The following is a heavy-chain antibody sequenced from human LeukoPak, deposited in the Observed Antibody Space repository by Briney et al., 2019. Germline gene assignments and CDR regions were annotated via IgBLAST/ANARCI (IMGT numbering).Heavy chain of an antibody. D-gene: IGHD4-23*01. CDR2: IKQDGSEK. Sequence: GGSLRLSCAASGFTFSSYSMSWVRQAPGKGLECVANIKQDGSEKYYVDSVKGRFTISRDNAKNSLYLQMNSLRAEDTAVYYCAAQGRVTFPLWFDYWGQGTLVTVSS. CDR1: GFTFSSYS. J-gene: IGHJ4*02. V-gene: IGHV3-7*01. CDR3: AAQGRVTFPLWFDY.